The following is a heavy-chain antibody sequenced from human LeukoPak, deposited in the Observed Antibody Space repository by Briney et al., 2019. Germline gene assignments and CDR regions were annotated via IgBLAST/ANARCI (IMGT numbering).Heavy chain of an antibody. J-gene: IGHJ4*02. CDR2: IKPDGSED. V-gene: IGHV3-7*01. Sequence: GSLRLSCATSGLAFSNFWMYWVRQAPGKGLEWVASIKPDGSEDFYADSVEGRFNISRDNAKNSLFLQVTNLKAEDTAVYYCAVDRRFKIFDYWGQGTLVTVSS. CDR1: GLAFSNFW. D-gene: IGHD5-24*01. CDR3: AVDRRFKIFDY.